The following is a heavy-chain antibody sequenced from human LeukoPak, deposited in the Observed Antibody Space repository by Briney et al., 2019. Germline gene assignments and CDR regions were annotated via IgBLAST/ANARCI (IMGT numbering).Heavy chain of an antibody. CDR1: GYTFTSYA. CDR3: ARDGGVLYGAGGGMVACDI. D-gene: IGHD4/OR15-4a*01. V-gene: IGHV1-3*01. Sequence: ASVKVSCKASGYTFTSYAMHWVRQAPGQRLEWMGWINAGNGNTKYSQKFQGRVTITRDTSASTAYMELSSLRSEDTAVYYCARDGGVLYGAGGGMVACDIWGRGTMDTVSS. CDR2: INAGNGNT. J-gene: IGHJ3*02.